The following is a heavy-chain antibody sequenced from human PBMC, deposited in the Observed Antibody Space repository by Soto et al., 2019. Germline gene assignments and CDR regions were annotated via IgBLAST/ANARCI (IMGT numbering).Heavy chain of an antibody. V-gene: IGHV3-15*01. CDR2: IKSKTDGGTT. D-gene: IGHD3-10*01. J-gene: IGHJ4*02. Sequence: GGSLRLSCAASGFTFNNAWMSWVRQAPGKGLEWVGRIKSKTDGGTTDYAAPVKGRFTISRDDSKNTLYLQMNSLKTEDTAVYYCTTDILITMVRGVIITLDYWGQGTLVTVSS. CDR3: TTDILITMVRGVIITLDY. CDR1: GFTFNNAW.